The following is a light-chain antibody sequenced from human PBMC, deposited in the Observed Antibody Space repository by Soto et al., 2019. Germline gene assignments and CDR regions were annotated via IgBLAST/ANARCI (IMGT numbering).Light chain of an antibody. CDR3: SSYRSSSTYV. CDR2: DVS. Sequence: ALTQPASVSGSPGQSITISCTGTSSDVGGYNYVSWYQQYPGKAPKLMIYDVSNRPSGVSNRFSGSKSGNTASLTISGLQAEDEADYYCSSYRSSSTYVFGTGTKVTVL. V-gene: IGLV2-14*01. CDR1: SSDVGGYNY. J-gene: IGLJ1*01.